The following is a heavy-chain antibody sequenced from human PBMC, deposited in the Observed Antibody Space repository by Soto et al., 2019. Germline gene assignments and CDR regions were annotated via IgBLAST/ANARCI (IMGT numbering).Heavy chain of an antibody. CDR3: ARDSITRVSSDVPGMDV. CDR1: GFTFSTYA. CDR2: IGGGGFST. J-gene: IGHJ6*02. V-gene: IGHV3-23*01. Sequence: LRLSCAASGFTFSTYAMSWVRQAPGKGLEWVSVIGGGGFSTQYAASVKGRFTISRDNSKNMLYLQMNSLRSDDTAVYYCARDSITRVSSDVPGMDVWGQGTTVTVSS. D-gene: IGHD3-16*01.